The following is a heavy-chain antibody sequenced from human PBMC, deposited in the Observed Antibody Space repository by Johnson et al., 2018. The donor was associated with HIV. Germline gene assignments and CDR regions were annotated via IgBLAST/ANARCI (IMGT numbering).Heavy chain of an antibody. D-gene: IGHD6-13*01. CDR2: ISYDGSNK. Sequence: QVQLVESGGGVVQPGGSLRLSCGASGFTFSDSYMNWIRQAPGKGLEWVAVISYDGSNKYYANSVKGRFTISRDNSKNTLYLQMGSLRTEDMAVYHCARARYTSDWYLYDAFDLWGQGTMVTVSS. CDR1: GFTFSDSY. J-gene: IGHJ3*01. CDR3: ARARYTSDWYLYDAFDL. V-gene: IGHV3-30*14.